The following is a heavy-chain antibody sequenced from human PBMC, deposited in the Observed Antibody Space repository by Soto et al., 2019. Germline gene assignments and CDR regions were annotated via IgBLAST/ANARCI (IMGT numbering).Heavy chain of an antibody. CDR2: INAGNGNT. Sequence: AAVKVSCKASGYTFATYAMHWVRQAPGQRLEWMGWINAGNGNTKYSQKFQGRVTITRDTSSSTAYMELSSLTSEDTAVYYCSRDFIWSRGYYYSDLIAFSGQGTTVLVSS. J-gene: IGHJ6*02. V-gene: IGHV1-3*01. CDR3: SRDFIWSRGYYYSDLIAF. CDR1: GYTFATYA. D-gene: IGHD1-26*01.